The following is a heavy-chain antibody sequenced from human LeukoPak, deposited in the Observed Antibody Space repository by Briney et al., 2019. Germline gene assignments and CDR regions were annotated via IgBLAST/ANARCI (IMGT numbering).Heavy chain of an antibody. CDR1: GFTFSSYA. CDR2: ISYDGSNK. CDR3: ARDSTTVTAWDY. D-gene: IGHD4-17*01. V-gene: IGHV3-30*09. J-gene: IGHJ4*02. Sequence: GGSLRLSCAASGFTFSSYAMHWVRQAPGKGLEWVAVISYDGSNKYYADSVKGRFAISRDNSKNTLYLQMNSLRAEDTAVYYCARDSTTVTAWDYWGQGTLVTVSS.